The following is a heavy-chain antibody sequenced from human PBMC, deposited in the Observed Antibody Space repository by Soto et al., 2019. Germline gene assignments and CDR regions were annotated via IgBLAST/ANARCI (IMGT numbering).Heavy chain of an antibody. CDR2: IIPIFGKT. CDR3: ARAYIRYWDGDCSNFDY. J-gene: IGHJ4*02. CDR1: GGTFNTYA. V-gene: IGHV1-69*13. Sequence: SVKVSCKASGGTFNTYAITWVRQAPGQGLEWVGRIIPIFGKTNYAQKFQGRVTISADESTNTAYLELSSLRSEDTAVYYCARAYIRYWDGDCSNFDYWGQGTLVTVSS. D-gene: IGHD2-21*02.